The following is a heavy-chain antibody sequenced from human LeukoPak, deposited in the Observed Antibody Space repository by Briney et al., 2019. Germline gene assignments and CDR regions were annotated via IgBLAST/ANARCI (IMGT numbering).Heavy chain of an antibody. CDR1: DEPFSGYY. Sequence: SETLSLTCAISDEPFSGYYWGWIRQPPGKGLELIGEINRNGNTDYNPSLKSRVSMSIDTSKNQLSLNLISVTAADTAVYYCARLVPERFFQLNPEGYYDYWGQGTLVTVSS. D-gene: IGHD3-3*01. J-gene: IGHJ4*02. CDR3: ARLVPERFFQLNPEGYYDY. V-gene: IGHV4-34*01. CDR2: INRNGNT.